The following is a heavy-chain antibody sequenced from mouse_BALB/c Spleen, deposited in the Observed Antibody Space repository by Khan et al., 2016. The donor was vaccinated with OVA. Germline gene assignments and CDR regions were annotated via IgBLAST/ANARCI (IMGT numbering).Heavy chain of an antibody. D-gene: IGHD3-3*01. CDR3: ARGRGY. V-gene: IGHV3-2*02. Sequence: EVKLLESGPGLVKPSQSLSLTCTVTGYSITSDYSWNWIRQFPGNRLEWMGYISYSGSTSYTPSLKSRISITRDTSKNQFFLHLNSVTAEDTATYYCARGRGYWGQGTLVTVSA. J-gene: IGHJ3*02. CDR1: GYSITSDYS. CDR2: ISYSGST.